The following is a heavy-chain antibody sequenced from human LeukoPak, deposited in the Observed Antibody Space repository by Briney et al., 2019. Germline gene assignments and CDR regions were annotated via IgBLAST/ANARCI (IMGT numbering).Heavy chain of an antibody. CDR1: GFSLSAYG. Sequence: PGGSLRLSCAASGFSLSAYGVHWVRQAPGKGLEWVAVIWYDGTSKDYADSVKGRFTFSRDNSKNTLYLQMNSLTVEDTAVYYRARSQSSSLIVYWGQGTLVTVSS. D-gene: IGHD6-13*01. J-gene: IGHJ4*02. V-gene: IGHV3-33*01. CDR3: ARSQSSSLIVY. CDR2: IWYDGTSK.